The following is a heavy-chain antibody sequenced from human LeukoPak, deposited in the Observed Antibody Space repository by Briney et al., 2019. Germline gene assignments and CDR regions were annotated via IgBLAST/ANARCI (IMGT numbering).Heavy chain of an antibody. V-gene: IGHV3-48*01. CDR1: GFTFSSYS. J-gene: IGHJ6*02. Sequence: GGSLRLSCAASGFTFSSYSMNWVRQAPGKGLEWVSYISSSSNTIYYADSVKGRFTISRDNAKNSLYLQMNSLRAEDTAVYYCARHGYSYGSNNYYYYGMDVWGQGTTVTVSS. CDR2: ISSSSNTI. CDR3: ARHGYSYGSNNYYYYGMDV. D-gene: IGHD5-18*01.